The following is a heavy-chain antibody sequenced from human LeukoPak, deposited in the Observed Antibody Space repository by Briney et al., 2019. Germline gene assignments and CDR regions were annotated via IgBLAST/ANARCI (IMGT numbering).Heavy chain of an antibody. J-gene: IGHJ4*02. CDR1: GYTFTDYY. Sequence: ASVKVSCKASGYTFTDYYMHWVRQAPGQGLEWMGWINPNNGGTNYAQKFQGRVTMTRDTSISTAYMELSRLRSDDTAVYYCARGGPYDFWSGYYNPLPLDYWGQGTLVTVSS. CDR3: ARGGPYDFWSGYYNPLPLDY. V-gene: IGHV1-2*02. CDR2: INPNNGGT. D-gene: IGHD3-3*01.